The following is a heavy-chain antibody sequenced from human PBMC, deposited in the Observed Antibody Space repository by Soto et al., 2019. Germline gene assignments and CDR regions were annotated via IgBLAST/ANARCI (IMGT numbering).Heavy chain of an antibody. CDR1: GGSISSGGYY. D-gene: IGHD6-13*01. V-gene: IGHV4-31*03. J-gene: IGHJ6*02. CDR3: AGVPGIAVAGPFYYYYGMDV. CDR2: IYYSGST. Sequence: SETLSLTCTVSGGSISSGGYYWSWIRQHPGKGLEWIGYIYYSGSTYYNPSLKSRVTISVDTSKNQFSLKLSSVTAADTAVYYCAGVPGIAVAGPFYYYYGMDVWGQGTTVTVSS.